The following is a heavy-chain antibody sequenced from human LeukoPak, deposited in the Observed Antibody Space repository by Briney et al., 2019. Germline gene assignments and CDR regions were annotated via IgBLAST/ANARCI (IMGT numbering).Heavy chain of an antibody. CDR3: ARDPADSSGYYYYYYMDV. CDR1: GYTFTGYY. CDR2: INPNSGGT. Sequence: ASVKVSCKASGYTFTGYYMHWVRQAPGQGLEWMGWINPNSGGTNYAQKFQGRVTMTRDTSISTAYMELSRLRSDDTAVYYCARDPADSSGYYYYYYMDVWGKGTTVTVSS. D-gene: IGHD3-10*01. V-gene: IGHV1-2*02. J-gene: IGHJ6*03.